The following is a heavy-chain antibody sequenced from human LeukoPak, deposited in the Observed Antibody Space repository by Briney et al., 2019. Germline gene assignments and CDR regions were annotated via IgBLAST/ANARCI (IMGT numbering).Heavy chain of an antibody. Sequence: PSEIPSLTCTVSGGSISSYYWSWIRQPPGKGLEWIGYIYYSGSTNYNPSLKSRVTISVDTSKNQFSLKLSSVTAADTAVYYCARYDPQLVYWGQGTLVTVSS. V-gene: IGHV4-59*08. CDR2: IYYSGST. D-gene: IGHD6-6*01. J-gene: IGHJ4*02. CDR3: ARYDPQLVY. CDR1: GGSISSYY.